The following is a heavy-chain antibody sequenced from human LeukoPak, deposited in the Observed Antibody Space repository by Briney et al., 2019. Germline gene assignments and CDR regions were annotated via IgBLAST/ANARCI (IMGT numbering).Heavy chain of an antibody. Sequence: GGSLRLSCAASGFTFSSYSMNWVRQAPGKGLEWVSSISSSSSYIYYADSVKGRFTISRDNAKNSLYLQMNSLRAEDTAVYYCARDPRGGSYPGFFGYWGQGTLVTVSS. J-gene: IGHJ4*02. CDR2: ISSSSSYI. V-gene: IGHV3-21*01. D-gene: IGHD1-26*01. CDR3: ARDPRGGSYPGFFGY. CDR1: GFTFSSYS.